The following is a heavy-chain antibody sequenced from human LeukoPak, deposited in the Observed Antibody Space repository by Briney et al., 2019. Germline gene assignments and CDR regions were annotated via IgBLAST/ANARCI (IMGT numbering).Heavy chain of an antibody. CDR2: IIPIFGIA. CDR3: ARDKPGGYHGDYRAPFDY. Sequence: ASVKVSCKASGGTFSSYAISWVRQAPGQGLEWMGRIIPIFGIANYARKFQGRVTITADKSTSTAYMEPSSLRSEDTAVYYCARDKPGGYHGDYRAPFDYWGQGTLVTVSS. J-gene: IGHJ4*02. D-gene: IGHD4-17*01. CDR1: GGTFSSYA. V-gene: IGHV1-69*04.